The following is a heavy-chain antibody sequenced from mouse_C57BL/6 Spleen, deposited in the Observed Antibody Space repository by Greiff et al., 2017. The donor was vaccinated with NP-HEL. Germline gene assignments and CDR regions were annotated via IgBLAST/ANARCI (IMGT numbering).Heavy chain of an antibody. J-gene: IGHJ4*01. D-gene: IGHD2-1*01. Sequence: QVQLQQPGAELVRPGSSVKLSCKASGYTFTSYWMHWVKQRPIQGLEWIGNIDPSDSETHYNQKFKDKATLTVDKSSSTAYMQLSSLTSEDSAVYYCARDGGNHYAMDYWGQGTSVTVSS. CDR2: IDPSDSET. CDR1: GYTFTSYW. CDR3: ARDGGNHYAMDY. V-gene: IGHV1-52*01.